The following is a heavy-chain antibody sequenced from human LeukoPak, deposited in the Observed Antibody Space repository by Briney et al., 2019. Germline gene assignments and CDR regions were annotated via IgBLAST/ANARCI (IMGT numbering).Heavy chain of an antibody. CDR1: GFTFSSYS. Sequence: GGSLRLSCAASGFTFSSYSTNWVRQAPGKGLEWVSSISSSSSYIYYADSVKGRFTISRDNAKNSLYLQMNSLRAEDTAVYYCARVTSDYDFWSGVYPFDYWGQGTLVTVSS. CDR3: ARVTSDYDFWSGVYPFDY. J-gene: IGHJ4*02. CDR2: ISSSSSYI. D-gene: IGHD3-3*01. V-gene: IGHV3-21*01.